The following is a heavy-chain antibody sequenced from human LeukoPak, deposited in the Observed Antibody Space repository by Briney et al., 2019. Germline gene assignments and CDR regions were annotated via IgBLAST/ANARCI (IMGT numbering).Heavy chain of an antibody. CDR2: ISGSGGST. Sequence: GGSLRLSCAASGFTFSSYAMSWVRQAPGKGLEWISAISGSGGSTYYADSVKGRFTISRDNSKNTLYLQMNSLRAEDTAVYYCARYCSGGSCYGYYFDYWGQGTLVTVSS. D-gene: IGHD2-15*01. CDR3: ARYCSGGSCYGYYFDY. J-gene: IGHJ4*02. V-gene: IGHV3-23*01. CDR1: GFTFSSYA.